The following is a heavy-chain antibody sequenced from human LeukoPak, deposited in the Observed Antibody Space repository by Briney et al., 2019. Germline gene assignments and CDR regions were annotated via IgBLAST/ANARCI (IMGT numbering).Heavy chain of an antibody. V-gene: IGHV1-69*13. Sequence: SVKVSCKASGGTFSSYPISWVRQAPGQGLAWMGGIIPMFGTTNYALKFQGRVTITADESTSTAYMELSSLESEDTAVYYCARVYYYGSGKHFDYWGQGTLVTVSS. CDR2: IIPMFGTT. J-gene: IGHJ4*02. CDR1: GGTFSSYP. D-gene: IGHD3-10*01. CDR3: ARVYYYGSGKHFDY.